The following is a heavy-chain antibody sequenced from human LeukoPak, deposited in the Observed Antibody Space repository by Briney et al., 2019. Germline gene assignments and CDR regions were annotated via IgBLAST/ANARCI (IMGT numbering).Heavy chain of an antibody. CDR3: AINPHDYSNLDY. Sequence: PGGSLRLSCAASGFTFSSYAMHWVRQAPGKGLEWVAVISYDGSNKYYADSVKGRFTISRDNSKNTLYLQMNSLRAEDTAVYYCAINPHDYSNLDYWGQGTLVTVSS. CDR1: GFTFSSYA. J-gene: IGHJ4*02. CDR2: ISYDGSNK. V-gene: IGHV3-30-3*01. D-gene: IGHD4-11*01.